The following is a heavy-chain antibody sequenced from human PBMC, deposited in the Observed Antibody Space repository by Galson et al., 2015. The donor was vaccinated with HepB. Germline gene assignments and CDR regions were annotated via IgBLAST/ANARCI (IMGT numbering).Heavy chain of an antibody. Sequence: SLRLSCAASGFTFSSYWMHWVRQAPGKGLVWVSRINSDGSSTSYADSVKGRFTISRDNAKNTLYLQMNSLRAEDTAVYYCARAPGEGFKLSGSYPLLDYWGQGTLVTVSS. V-gene: IGHV3-74*01. CDR3: ARAPGEGFKLSGSYPLLDY. CDR2: INSDGSST. D-gene: IGHD3-10*01. J-gene: IGHJ4*02. CDR1: GFTFSSYW.